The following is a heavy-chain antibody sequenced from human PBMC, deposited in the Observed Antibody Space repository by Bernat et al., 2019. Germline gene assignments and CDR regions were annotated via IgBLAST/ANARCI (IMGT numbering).Heavy chain of an antibody. Sequence: VQLVESGGGLVQPGGSLRLSCAASGFTFDDYAMHWVRQAPGKGLEWVSLISGDGGSTYYADSVKGRFTISRDNSKNSLYLQMNSLRTEDTALYYCAKDRQGYCSSTSCSDYYYYYGMDVWGQGTTVTVSS. J-gene: IGHJ6*02. D-gene: IGHD2-2*01. V-gene: IGHV3-43*02. CDR2: ISGDGGST. CDR1: GFTFDDYA. CDR3: AKDRQGYCSSTSCSDYYYYYGMDV.